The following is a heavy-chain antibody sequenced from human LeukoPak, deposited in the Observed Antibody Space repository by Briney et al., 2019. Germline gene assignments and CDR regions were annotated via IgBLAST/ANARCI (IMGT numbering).Heavy chain of an antibody. D-gene: IGHD5-12*01. J-gene: IGHJ4*02. CDR1: GFTFSSYA. V-gene: IGHV3-23*01. CDR3: AKYLSGYGTRY. CDR2: ISGSGGTT. Sequence: GGSLRLSCAASGFTFSSYAMTWVRQAPGKGLEWVSAISGSGGTTYYADSVKGRFTISRDNSKNTLYLQMNSLRAEDTAVYYCAKYLSGYGTRYWGQGTLVTVSS.